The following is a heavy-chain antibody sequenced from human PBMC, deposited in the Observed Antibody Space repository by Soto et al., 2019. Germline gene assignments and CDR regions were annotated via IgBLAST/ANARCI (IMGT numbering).Heavy chain of an antibody. CDR2: INTHNGNT. CDR3: TRGGSAPYYYYGMDA. V-gene: IGHV1-18*01. Sequence: QVQLEQSAPEVKKPGASVKVSCKASGYTFTTYGISWVRQAPGQGLEWLGWINTHNGNTNYAQNLQGRVIMTADTPTSTAYMELRSLRSDDTAIYYCTRGGSAPYYYYGMDAWGQGTTVTVSS. CDR1: GYTFTTYG. J-gene: IGHJ6*02. D-gene: IGHD3-10*01.